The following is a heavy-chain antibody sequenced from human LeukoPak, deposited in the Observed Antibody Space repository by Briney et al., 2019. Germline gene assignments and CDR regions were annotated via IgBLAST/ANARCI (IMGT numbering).Heavy chain of an antibody. D-gene: IGHD5-12*01. J-gene: IGHJ4*02. CDR3: ARTYSGSDY. V-gene: IGHV3-49*04. Sequence: GGSLRLSCTASGFTFGDYAMSWVRQAPGKGLEWVGFIRSKAYGGTTEYAASVKGRFTISRDDSKSIAYLQMNSLKTEDTAVYYCARTYSGSDYWGQGTLVTVSS. CDR2: IRSKAYGGTT. CDR1: GFTFGDYA.